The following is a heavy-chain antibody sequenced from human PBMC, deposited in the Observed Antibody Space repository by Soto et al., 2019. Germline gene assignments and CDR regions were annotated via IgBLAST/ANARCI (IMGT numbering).Heavy chain of an antibody. D-gene: IGHD6-19*01. CDR1: GFTFSRFA. V-gene: IGHV3-23*01. Sequence: QTGGSLRLSCAGSGFTFSRFAMSWVRQIPGKGLEWVSAISGSGGSTYCADSVKGRFTISRDNSKNTLYLQMNSLRAEDTAVYYCAKDPRTVAGTTPDYWGQGTLVTVSS. CDR3: AKDPRTVAGTTPDY. CDR2: ISGSGGST. J-gene: IGHJ4*02.